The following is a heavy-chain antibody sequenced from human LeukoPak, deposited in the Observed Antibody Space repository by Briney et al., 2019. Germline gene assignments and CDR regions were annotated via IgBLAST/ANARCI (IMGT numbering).Heavy chain of an antibody. CDR3: ARYPFDGYNYYFDY. CDR1: GGSISSSSYY. D-gene: IGHD5-24*01. CDR2: IDYSRST. Sequence: KTSETLSLTCTVSGGSISSSSYYWGGIRQPRGKGREWIGSIDYSRSTYYNPSLKSRVTISVATSKNQSSLKLSSVTAADTAVYYCARYPFDGYNYYFDYWGQGTLVTVSS. J-gene: IGHJ4*02. V-gene: IGHV4-39*07.